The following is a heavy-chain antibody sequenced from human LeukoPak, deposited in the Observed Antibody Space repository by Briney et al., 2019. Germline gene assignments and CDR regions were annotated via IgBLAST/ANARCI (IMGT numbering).Heavy chain of an antibody. CDR1: GFTFSSYS. J-gene: IGHJ4*02. D-gene: IGHD6-13*01. CDR2: ISSSSSYI. V-gene: IGHV3-21*01. Sequence: GGSLRLSCAASGFTFSSYSMNWVRQSPGKGLEWVSSISSSSSYIYYADSVKGRFTISRDNAKNSLYLQMNGLRAEDTAVYYCARISSIAAAGTSWGQGTLVTVSS. CDR3: ARISSIAAAGTS.